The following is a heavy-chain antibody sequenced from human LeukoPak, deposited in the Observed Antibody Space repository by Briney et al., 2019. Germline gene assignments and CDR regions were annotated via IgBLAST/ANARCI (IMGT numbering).Heavy chain of an antibody. Sequence: ASVKVSCKASGYTFTGCIMHWVRQAPGQGLEWMGWISAYNGNTNYAQKLQGRVTMTTDTSTSTAYMELRSLRSDDTAVYYCARSVVILPPYCSSTSCIGDAFDIWGQGTMVTVSS. D-gene: IGHD2-2*01. J-gene: IGHJ3*02. CDR2: ISAYNGNT. CDR1: GYTFTGCI. V-gene: IGHV1-18*04. CDR3: ARSVVILPPYCSSTSCIGDAFDI.